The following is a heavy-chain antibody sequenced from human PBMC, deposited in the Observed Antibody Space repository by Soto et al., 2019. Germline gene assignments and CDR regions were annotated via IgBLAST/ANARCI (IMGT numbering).Heavy chain of an antibody. J-gene: IGHJ4*02. V-gene: IGHV4-4*02. CDR2: IYHSGST. CDR3: ARGRDSSSGSYPYFDY. Sequence: QVQLQESGPGLVKPSGTLSLTCAVSSGSISSSNWWSWVRQPPGKGLEWIGEIYHSGSTNYNPSLKRRVTISVDKSKHQFSLMLSSVADAYTAVYYCARGRDSSSGSYPYFDYWGQGTLVTVSS. CDR1: SGSISSSNW. D-gene: IGHD3-10*01.